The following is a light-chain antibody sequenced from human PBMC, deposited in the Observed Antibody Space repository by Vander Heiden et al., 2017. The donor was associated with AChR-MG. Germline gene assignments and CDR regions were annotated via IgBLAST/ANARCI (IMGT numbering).Light chain of an antibody. J-gene: IGLJ3*02. V-gene: IGLV2-14*01. CDR2: DVS. Sequence: QSALTHPASVSGSPGQSITISCTGTSSDVGGYSYASWYQQHPGKAPKLMIYDVSNRPSGVSNRFSGSKSGNTASLTISGLQAEDEADYYCSSYTSSSTLVVFGGGTKLTVL. CDR1: SSDVGGYSY. CDR3: SSYTSSSTLVV.